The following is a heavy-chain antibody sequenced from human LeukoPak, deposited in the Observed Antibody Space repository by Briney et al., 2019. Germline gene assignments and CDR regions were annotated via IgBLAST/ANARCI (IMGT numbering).Heavy chain of an antibody. CDR2: ISGSGGST. J-gene: IGHJ4*02. CDR1: GFTFSSYA. V-gene: IGHV3-23*01. D-gene: IGHD6-6*01. CDR3: AKVPSFEYSSSSVDY. Sequence: GGSLRLSCAAPGFTFSSYAMSWVRQAPGKGLEWVSGISGSGGSTYYADSVKGRFTISRDNSKNTLYLQMNSLRAEDTAVYYCAKVPSFEYSSSSVDYWGQGTLVTVSS.